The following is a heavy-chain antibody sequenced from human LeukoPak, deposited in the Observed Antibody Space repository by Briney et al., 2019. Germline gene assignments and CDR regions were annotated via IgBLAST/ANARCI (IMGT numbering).Heavy chain of an antibody. V-gene: IGHV4-59*11. D-gene: IGHD7-27*01. Sequence: SETLSLTCTVSGVSIRSHYWIWIRQPPGKGLEWIGHIFYSGSTNYNPSLKSRVTISVDTSKNQFSLRLSSVTAADTAVYYCARDGEGDEGWDYWGQGTLVTVSS. CDR1: GVSIRSHY. CDR3: ARDGEGDEGWDY. J-gene: IGHJ4*02. CDR2: IFYSGST.